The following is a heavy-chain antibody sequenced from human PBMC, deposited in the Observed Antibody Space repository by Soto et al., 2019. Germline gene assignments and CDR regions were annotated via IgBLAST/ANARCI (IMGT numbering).Heavy chain of an antibody. J-gene: IGHJ5*02. CDR2: IYWDDDK. Sequence: QITLKESGPTLVIPTQTLTLTCTFSGFALTTSGVGVGWIRQPPGKALEWLALIYWDDDKRYNPSLKTRLTITKDTSKTQVVLTMANRDPVDPATYYWAYRREYNTNWNPGWFDPWGQGTLVTVSS. CDR1: GFALTTSGVG. D-gene: IGHD1-1*01. CDR3: AYRREYNTNWNPGWFDP. V-gene: IGHV2-5*02.